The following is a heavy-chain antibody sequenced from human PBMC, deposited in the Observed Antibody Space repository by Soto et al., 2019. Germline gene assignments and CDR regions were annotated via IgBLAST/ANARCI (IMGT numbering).Heavy chain of an antibody. CDR1: GFTFSDYY. J-gene: IGHJ5*02. Sequence: PGGSLRLSCAASGFTFSDYYMSWIRQAPGKGLEWVSYISSSGSTIYYADSVKGRFTISRDNAKNSLYLQMNSLRAEDTAVYYCARDLVTTIFGVVSHWFDPWGQGTLVTVSS. CDR2: ISSSGSTI. CDR3: ARDLVTTIFGVVSHWFDP. V-gene: IGHV3-11*01. D-gene: IGHD3-3*01.